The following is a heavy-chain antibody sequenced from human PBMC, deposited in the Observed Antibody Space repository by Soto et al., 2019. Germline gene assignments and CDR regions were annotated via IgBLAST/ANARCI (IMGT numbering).Heavy chain of an antibody. CDR2: ISAYNGNT. CDR1: GYRFTSYG. J-gene: IGHJ6*02. CDR3: ARGFNWGGSYYYYGMDV. V-gene: IGHV1-18*01. D-gene: IGHD7-27*01. Sequence: ASVKVSCKASGYRFTSYGISWVRQAPGQGLEWMGWISAYNGNTNYAQKLQGRVTMTTDTSTSTAYMELRSLRSDDTAVYYCARGFNWGGSYYYYGMDVWGQGTTVTVSS.